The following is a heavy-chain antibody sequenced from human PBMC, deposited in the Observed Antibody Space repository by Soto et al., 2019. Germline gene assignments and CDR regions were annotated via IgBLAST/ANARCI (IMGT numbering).Heavy chain of an antibody. V-gene: IGHV3-30*03. Sequence: QVQLVESGGGVVQPGRSLRLSCAASGFTFSSYGMHWVRQAPGKGLEWVAVISYDGSNKYYADSVKGRFTISRDNSKNTLYLHMNSLRADDTAVYYCAADSSGYYEYFDYWGQGTLGTVSS. D-gene: IGHD3-22*01. CDR2: ISYDGSNK. CDR1: GFTFSSYG. CDR3: AADSSGYYEYFDY. J-gene: IGHJ4*02.